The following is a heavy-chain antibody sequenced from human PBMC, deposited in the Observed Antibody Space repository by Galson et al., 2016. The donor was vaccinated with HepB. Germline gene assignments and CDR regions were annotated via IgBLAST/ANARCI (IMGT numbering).Heavy chain of an antibody. CDR1: GFSFSAYA. J-gene: IGHJ6*02. CDR2: ISSSSSTI. V-gene: IGHV3-48*01. CDR3: VRDRAGPGGKDSYYYGMDV. D-gene: IGHD1-26*01. Sequence: SLRLSCAASGFSFSAYAMNWVRQTPGKGLEWVSYISSSSSTIYYADSVKGRFTISRDNAKNSLSLQMNSLSAEDTAIYYCVRDRAGPGGKDSYYYGMDVWGQGTTVIVSS.